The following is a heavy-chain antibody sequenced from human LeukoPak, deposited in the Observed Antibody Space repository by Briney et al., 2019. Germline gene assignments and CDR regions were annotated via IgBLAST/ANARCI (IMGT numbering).Heavy chain of an antibody. V-gene: IGHV3-30*03. D-gene: IGHD6-19*01. Sequence: GGSLRLSCAGSGFTFSTYSMNWVRLAPGKGLEWVAVISYDGSNKYYADSVKGRFTISRDNSKNTLYLQMNSLRAEDTAVYYCAREQEGSGWPSFDYWGQGTLVTVSS. CDR1: GFTFSTYS. CDR3: AREQEGSGWPSFDY. J-gene: IGHJ4*02. CDR2: ISYDGSNK.